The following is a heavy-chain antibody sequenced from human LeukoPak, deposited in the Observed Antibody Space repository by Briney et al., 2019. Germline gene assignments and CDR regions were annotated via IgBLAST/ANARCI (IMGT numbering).Heavy chain of an antibody. V-gene: IGHV3-7*01. Sequence: SGGSLRLSCAASGFTFSSYWMSWVRQAPGKGLEWVANIKQDGSAKNYGDSVKGRFTISRDNAKNSLYLQMNSLRAEDTAVYYCARDPQYYYDSSGYYSNYWGQGTLVTVSS. CDR3: ARDPQYYYDSSGYYSNY. J-gene: IGHJ4*02. CDR1: GFTFSSYW. CDR2: IKQDGSAK. D-gene: IGHD3-22*01.